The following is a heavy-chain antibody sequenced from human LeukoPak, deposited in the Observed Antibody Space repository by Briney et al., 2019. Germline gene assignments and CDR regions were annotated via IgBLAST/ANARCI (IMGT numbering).Heavy chain of an antibody. D-gene: IGHD6-19*01. V-gene: IGHV4-59*01. CDR2: IYYSGST. Sequence: SETLSLTCTVPGGSISSYYWSWIRQPPGKGLEWIGYIYYSGSTNYNPSLKSRVTISVDTSKNQSSLKLSSVTAADTAVYYCAREITSSGWYYFDYWGQGTLVTVSS. CDR3: AREITSSGWYYFDY. CDR1: GGSISSYY. J-gene: IGHJ4*02.